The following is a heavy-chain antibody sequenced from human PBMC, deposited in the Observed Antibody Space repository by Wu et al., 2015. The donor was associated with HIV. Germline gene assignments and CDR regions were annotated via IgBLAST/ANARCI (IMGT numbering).Heavy chain of an antibody. CDR1: GYTFTAYS. V-gene: IGHV1-2*02. D-gene: IGHD1-26*01. J-gene: IGHJ6*03. CDR3: ARELLQGTYYYYYMDV. CDR2: IKPNTGDT. Sequence: VQLVQSGAEVKKPGASVKVSCKASGYTFTAYSVHWVRQAPGQGPQWLGWIKPNTGDTNYAQRFQGRVTMSTDTSIRTVYMELRWLRSDDTAVYYCARELLQGTYYYYYMDVWGKGTTVTVSS.